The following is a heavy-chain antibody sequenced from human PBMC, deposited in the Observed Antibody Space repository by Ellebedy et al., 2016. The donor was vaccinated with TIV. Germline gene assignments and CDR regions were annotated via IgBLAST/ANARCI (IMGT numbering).Heavy chain of an antibody. V-gene: IGHV3-43D*03. CDR3: ARGRYSSSWYDAFDI. D-gene: IGHD6-13*01. CDR1: GFTFDDYA. CDR2: ISWDGGST. Sequence: GESLKISXAASGFTFDDYAMHWVRQAPGKGLEWVSLISWDGGSTYYADSVKGRFTISRDNSKNTLYLQMNSLRAEDTAVYYCARGRYSSSWYDAFDIWGQGTMVTVSS. J-gene: IGHJ3*02.